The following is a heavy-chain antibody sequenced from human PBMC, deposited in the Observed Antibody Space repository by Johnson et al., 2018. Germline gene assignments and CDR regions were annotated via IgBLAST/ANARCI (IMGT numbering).Heavy chain of an antibody. J-gene: IGHJ3*02. CDR3: ASGESYGWGAFDS. CDR1: GFTFSSYA. V-gene: IGHV3-64*01. Sequence: VQLVESGGGLVQPGGSXRLSCAASGFTFSSYAMHWFRQSPGKGLEYVSAISSIGGRTSYATSVKGRFTISRDNSKNTLYLQMGSLRAEDMAVYHCASGESYGWGAFDSWGQGTMVTVSS. D-gene: IGHD3-16*02. CDR2: ISSIGGRT.